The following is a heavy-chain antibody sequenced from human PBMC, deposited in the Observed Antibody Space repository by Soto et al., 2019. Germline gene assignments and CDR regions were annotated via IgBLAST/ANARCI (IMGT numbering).Heavy chain of an antibody. Sequence: ASVKVSCKASGYTFTSYDINWVRQATGQGLEWMGWMNPNSGNTGYAQKFQGRVTMTRNTSISTAYMELSSLRSEDTAVYYCARSVLGRGIAAAGPKFDPWGQGTLLTVSS. D-gene: IGHD6-13*01. J-gene: IGHJ5*02. V-gene: IGHV1-8*01. CDR3: ARSVLGRGIAAAGPKFDP. CDR1: GYTFTSYD. CDR2: MNPNSGNT.